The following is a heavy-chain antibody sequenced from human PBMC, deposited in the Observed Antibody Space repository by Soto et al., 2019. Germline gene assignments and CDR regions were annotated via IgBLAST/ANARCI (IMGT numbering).Heavy chain of an antibody. CDR1: GYIFTAYS. V-gene: IGHV1-46*01. Sequence: QVQMVQSGAEVKKPGASVKISCKASGYIFTAYSMHWVRRAPGQGLQWMGVVNPSGGSTNYAQKLQGRITLTRDTSRNTFYMDLSSLTSEDTAVYYCAREENCSDGICYSEYFQRWGQGTLVTVSS. D-gene: IGHD2-15*01. CDR2: VNPSGGST. CDR3: AREENCSDGICYSEYFQR. J-gene: IGHJ1*01.